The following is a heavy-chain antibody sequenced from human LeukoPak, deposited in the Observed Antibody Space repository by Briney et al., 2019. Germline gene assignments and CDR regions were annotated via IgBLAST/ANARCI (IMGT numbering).Heavy chain of an antibody. Sequence: SETLSLTCTVSGSSISSGSYFWGWIRQPPGRGLEWIGSVFYSGSTYYNPSLKSRVTISVDTSKNQFSLKLSSVTAADTAVYYSARRAGGKVDYWGPGTLVTVSS. CDR2: VFYSGST. CDR1: GSSISSGSYF. D-gene: IGHD3-16*01. J-gene: IGHJ4*02. V-gene: IGHV4-39*01. CDR3: ARRAGGKVDY.